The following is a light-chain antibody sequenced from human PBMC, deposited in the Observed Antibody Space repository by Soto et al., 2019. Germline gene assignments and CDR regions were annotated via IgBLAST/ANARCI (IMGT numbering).Light chain of an antibody. Sequence: DIVLTQSPGTLSLSPGDGATLSCRASETVSSSYLAWYQQKPGQAPRLLIYGASSRATGIPDRSSGSGSGTDFTLTISRLEPEDFAVYYCQQYGSSRTFGQGTKVDIK. CDR2: GAS. CDR1: ETVSSSY. CDR3: QQYGSSRT. J-gene: IGKJ1*01. V-gene: IGKV3-20*01.